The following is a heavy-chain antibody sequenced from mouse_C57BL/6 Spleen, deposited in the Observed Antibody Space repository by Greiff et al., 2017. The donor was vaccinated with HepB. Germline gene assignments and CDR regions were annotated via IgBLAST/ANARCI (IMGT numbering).Heavy chain of an antibody. CDR3: ARDDYGNYVFAY. CDR2: INPNNGGT. J-gene: IGHJ3*01. D-gene: IGHD2-1*01. V-gene: IGHV1-18*01. CDR1: GYTFTDYN. Sequence: VQLKESGPELVKPGASVKIPCKASGYTFTDYNMDWVKQSHGKSLEWIGDINPNNGGTIYNQKFKGKATLTVDKSSSTAYMELRSLTSEDTAVYYCARDDYGNYVFAYWGQGTLVTVSA.